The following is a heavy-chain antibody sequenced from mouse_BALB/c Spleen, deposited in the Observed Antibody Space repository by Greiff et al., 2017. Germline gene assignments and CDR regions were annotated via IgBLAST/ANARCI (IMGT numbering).Heavy chain of an antibody. CDR1: GFTFSSYT. Sequence: EVKLMESGGGLVKPGGSLKLSCAASGFTFSSYTMSWVRQTPEKRLAWVATISSGGSYTYYPDSVKGRFTISRDNAKNPLYLQMSSLKAEDTAMYYCTREGELGRSFDYWGQGTTLTVSS. CDR3: TREGELGRSFDY. J-gene: IGHJ2*01. V-gene: IGHV5-6-4*01. CDR2: ISSGGSYT. D-gene: IGHD4-1*01.